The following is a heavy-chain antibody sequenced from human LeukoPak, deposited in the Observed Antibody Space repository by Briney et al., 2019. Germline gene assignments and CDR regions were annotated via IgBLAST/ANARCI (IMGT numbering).Heavy chain of an antibody. Sequence: ASVKVSCKASGYTFTSYGISWVRQAPGQGLEWMGWISAYNGNTNYAQKLQGRVTMTTDTSTSTAYMELRSLRSDDTAVYYCARPRTWGPQRADAFDIWGQGTMITVSS. D-gene: IGHD7-27*01. V-gene: IGHV1-18*01. J-gene: IGHJ3*02. CDR2: ISAYNGNT. CDR1: GYTFTSYG. CDR3: ARPRTWGPQRADAFDI.